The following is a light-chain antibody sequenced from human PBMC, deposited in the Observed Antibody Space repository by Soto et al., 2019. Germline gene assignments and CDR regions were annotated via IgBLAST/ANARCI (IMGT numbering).Light chain of an antibody. CDR2: WAS. Sequence: DIVMTQSPDSLAVSLGESATINCKSSQSVLYSSNNKNYLAWYQQKPGQPPKLLIYWASTRESGVPDRFSGSGYGTDFTLTISSMQSEDVAVYYCQQYYSTPYTXGQGTKVDIK. CDR3: QQYYSTPYT. J-gene: IGKJ2*01. CDR1: QSVLYSSNNKNY. V-gene: IGKV4-1*01.